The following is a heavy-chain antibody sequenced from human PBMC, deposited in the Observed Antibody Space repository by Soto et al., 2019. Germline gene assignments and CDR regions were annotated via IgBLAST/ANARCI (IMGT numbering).Heavy chain of an antibody. J-gene: IGHJ4*02. CDR1: GFTFSNAW. CDR3: TTDSFLQYYDFWSGYYSGSKYGPYYFDY. D-gene: IGHD3-3*01. V-gene: IGHV3-15*07. CDR2: IKSKTDGGTT. Sequence: GGSLRLSCAASGFTFSNAWMNWVRQAPGKGLEWVGRIKSKTDGGTTDYAAPVKGRFTISREDSKNTRYLQMNSLKTEDTAVYYCTTDSFLQYYDFWSGYYSGSKYGPYYFDYWGQGTLVTVSS.